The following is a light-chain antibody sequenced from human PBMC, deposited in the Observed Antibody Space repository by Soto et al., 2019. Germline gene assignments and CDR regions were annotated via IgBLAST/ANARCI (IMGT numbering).Light chain of an antibody. J-gene: IGLJ1*01. CDR1: SSDVGAHNY. CDR3: SSFSSSSTLYV. V-gene: IGLV2-14*01. CDR2: EVS. Sequence: QSALTQPASVSGSPGQSITISCTGASSDVGAHNYVSWYQQHPGKAPKLMIFEVSNRPSGVSNRVSGSKSGNTASLTVSGLQAEDEADYYCSSFSSSSTLYVFGTGTKLTVL.